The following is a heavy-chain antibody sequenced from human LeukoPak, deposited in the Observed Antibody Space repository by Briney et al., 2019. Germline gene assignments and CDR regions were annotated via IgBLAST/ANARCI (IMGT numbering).Heavy chain of an antibody. Sequence: GGSLRLSCAAYGFTFSSYAMSWVRKAPGKGLEWVSAISGSGGSTYYADSVKGRFTISRDNSKNTLYLQMNSLRAEDTAVYYCAKDPRRTAAAGLWGQGTLVTVSS. D-gene: IGHD6-13*01. CDR1: GFTFSSYA. CDR3: AKDPRRTAAAGL. CDR2: ISGSGGST. J-gene: IGHJ4*02. V-gene: IGHV3-23*01.